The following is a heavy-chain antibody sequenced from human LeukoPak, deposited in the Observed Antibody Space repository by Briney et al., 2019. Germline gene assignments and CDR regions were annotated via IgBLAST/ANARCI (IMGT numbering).Heavy chain of an antibody. CDR3: ARPYSGFFAAFDI. CDR2: ISYDAINK. Sequence: GGSLRLSCAASEFTFSIYAMHWVRQAPGKGLEWVAVISYDAINKYYADSVRGRFTISRDNSRNTLYLQTNSLRADDTAVYYCARPYSGFFAAFDIWGQGTMVTVSS. CDR1: EFTFSIYA. V-gene: IGHV3-30-3*01. D-gene: IGHD3-10*01. J-gene: IGHJ3*02.